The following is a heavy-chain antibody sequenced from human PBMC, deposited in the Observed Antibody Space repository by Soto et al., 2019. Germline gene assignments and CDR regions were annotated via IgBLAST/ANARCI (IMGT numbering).Heavy chain of an antibody. CDR3: VHSSGYYSFDY. D-gene: IGHD3-22*01. Sequence: ASVKVSCKASGYTFTSYAMHWVRQAPGQRLEWMGWINAGNGNPKYSQKFPGRVTITRDTSASTAYMELSSLRSEDTAVYYCVHSSGYYSFDYWGQGTLVIVSA. V-gene: IGHV1-3*01. CDR1: GYTFTSYA. J-gene: IGHJ4*02. CDR2: INAGNGNP.